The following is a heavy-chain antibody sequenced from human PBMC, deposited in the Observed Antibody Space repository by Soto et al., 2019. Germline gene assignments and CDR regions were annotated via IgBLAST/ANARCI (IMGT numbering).Heavy chain of an antibody. V-gene: IGHV3-30*18. D-gene: IGHD1-20*01. CDR3: AKSVRPVTGPTGLGS. CDR1: GFTFSTYG. J-gene: IGHJ4*02. CDR2: ISYDGNNK. Sequence: QVQLVESGGGVVQPGRSLRLSCAASGFTFSTYGMHWVRQAPGKGLEWVAVISYDGNNKYYADSVKGRFTISRDNSKNTLYLQMDSLTTDDTAVYYCAKSVRPVTGPTGLGSWGQGTLVTVSS.